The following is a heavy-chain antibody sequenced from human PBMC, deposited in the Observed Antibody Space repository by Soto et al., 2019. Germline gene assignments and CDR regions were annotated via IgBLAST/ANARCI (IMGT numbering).Heavy chain of an antibody. CDR2: ISGSGGGT. CDR1: GFTFSSYA. Sequence: PXASLRLSCAASGFTFSSYAMSWVRQAPGKGLEWVSGISGSGGGTYYADSVKGRFTISRGIPKNTLYLQMNSLRAEDTAVYYCAKDPGDYYDSSGYYTPFDYWGQGTLVTVSS. J-gene: IGHJ4*02. D-gene: IGHD3-22*01. CDR3: AKDPGDYYDSSGYYTPFDY. V-gene: IGHV3-23*01.